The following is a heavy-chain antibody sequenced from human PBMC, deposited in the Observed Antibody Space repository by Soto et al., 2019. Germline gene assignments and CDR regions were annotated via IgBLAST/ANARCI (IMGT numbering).Heavy chain of an antibody. CDR2: MYSGGTT. CDR1: GFIVSSNY. D-gene: IGHD2-21*02. V-gene: IGHV3-53*04. Sequence: EVQLVESGGGLVQPGGSLRLSCAASGFIVSSNYMTWVRQAPGKGLEWVSIMYSGGTTYYAESVKGRFTISRHISNNTLDLQMNTLRFEDTAVYYCARVAGDDPLDIWGPGTMVTVSS. J-gene: IGHJ3*02. CDR3: ARVAGDDPLDI.